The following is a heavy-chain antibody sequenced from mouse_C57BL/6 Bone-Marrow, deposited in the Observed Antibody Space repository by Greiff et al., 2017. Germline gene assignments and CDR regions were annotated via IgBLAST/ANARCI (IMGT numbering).Heavy chain of an antibody. J-gene: IGHJ2*01. V-gene: IGHV10-1*01. CDR1: GFSFNTYA. Sequence: DVKLVESGGGLVQPKGSLKLSCAASGFSFNTYAMNWVRQAPGKGLEWVARIRSKSNNYATYYADSVKDRFTISRDDSESMLYLQMNNLKTEDTAVYYCVRQGPYYFDYGGQGTTLTVSS. CDR2: IRSKSNNYAT. CDR3: VRQGPYYFDY.